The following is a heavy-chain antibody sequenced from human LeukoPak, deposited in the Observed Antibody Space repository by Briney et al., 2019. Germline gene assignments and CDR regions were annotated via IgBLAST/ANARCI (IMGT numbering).Heavy chain of an antibody. CDR3: ASSLNYYDSSPPYYYFDY. D-gene: IGHD3-22*01. V-gene: IGHV5-51*01. CDR1: GYSFTSYW. Sequence: GESLKISCKGSGYSFTSYWIGWVRQMPRKGLEWMGIIYPGDSDTRYSPSFQGQVTISADQSISTAYLQWSSLKASDTAMYYCASSLNYYDSSPPYYYFDYWGQGTLVTVSS. CDR2: IYPGDSDT. J-gene: IGHJ4*02.